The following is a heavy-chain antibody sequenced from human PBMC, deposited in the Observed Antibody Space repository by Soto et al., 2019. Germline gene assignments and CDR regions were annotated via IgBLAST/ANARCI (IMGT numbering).Heavy chain of an antibody. V-gene: IGHV4-30-4*01. CDR1: GDSISSENYF. CDR3: AREVTVVALSDAFDI. D-gene: IGHD2-21*01. J-gene: IGHJ3*02. CDR2: ISNRGTP. Sequence: QVQLQESGPGLVKPSQTLSLICTVSGDSISSENYFWSWIRQPPGQGLEWVGYISNRGTPYYNPSLKSRVTISLDTSKNRFSLDMYSVTAADTAVYYCAREVTVVALSDAFDIWGQGTMVTVSS.